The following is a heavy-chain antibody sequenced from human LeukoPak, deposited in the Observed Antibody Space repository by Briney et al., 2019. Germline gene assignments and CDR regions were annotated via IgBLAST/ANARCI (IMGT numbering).Heavy chain of an antibody. Sequence: GGSLRLSCAASRFTFSSYAMSWVRQAPGKGLEWVSTISDSGGTTYYADSVKGRFTISRDNSKNTLYLHMNSLRAEDTAVYYCAKEIAAGGADAFDIWGQGTMVTVSS. CDR1: RFTFSSYA. CDR2: ISDSGGTT. D-gene: IGHD6-13*01. V-gene: IGHV3-23*01. CDR3: AKEIAAGGADAFDI. J-gene: IGHJ3*02.